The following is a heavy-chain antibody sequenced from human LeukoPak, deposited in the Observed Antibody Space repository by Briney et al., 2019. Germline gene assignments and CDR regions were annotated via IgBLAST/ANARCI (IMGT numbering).Heavy chain of an antibody. J-gene: IGHJ5*02. CDR2: INIDGSST. D-gene: IGHD3-10*01. CDR1: GFTFSSYW. CDR3: ARDYNTKGYGWFDP. V-gene: IGHV3-74*01. Sequence: PGGSLRLSCAASGFTFSSYWMQWVRQVPGKGRVWVSRINIDGSSTSYADSVKGRFTISRDNAKNTLYLQMNSLRVEDTAVYRCARDYNTKGYGWFDPWGQGTLVTVSS.